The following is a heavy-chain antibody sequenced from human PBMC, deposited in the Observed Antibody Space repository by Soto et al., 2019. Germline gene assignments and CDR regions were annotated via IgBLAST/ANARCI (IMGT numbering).Heavy chain of an antibody. J-gene: IGHJ5*02. V-gene: IGHV1-58*01. CDR3: ASVVIGVAGDFDH. D-gene: IGHD6-19*01. Sequence: LVQSGPDVKKPGTSVKVSCKTSGFTFGSSAVQWVRQVRGQRLEWIGLIVVASGYSNVAQKCQGRLYLTRDLSKNTAFMELSSLTSEDSAMYYCASVVIGVAGDFDHFGQGTLVSGAS. CDR2: IVVASGYS. CDR1: GFTFGSSA.